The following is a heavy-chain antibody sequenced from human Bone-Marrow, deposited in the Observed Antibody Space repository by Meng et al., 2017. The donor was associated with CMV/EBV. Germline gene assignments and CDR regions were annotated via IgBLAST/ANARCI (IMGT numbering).Heavy chain of an antibody. J-gene: IGHJ4*02. CDR1: GDSVSSNSAS. CDR3: ARRRYNSYQGFFDY. Sequence: SETMSLTFAISGDSVSSNSASWNWFRQSPSRGLEWLGRTYYDSKWYYDYAVSVESRIVINPDTSQNQISLYLNSVTPEDTAVYYCARRRYNSYQGFFDYWGQGTLVTVSS. V-gene: IGHV6-1*01. CDR2: TYYDSKWYY. D-gene: IGHD1-1*01.